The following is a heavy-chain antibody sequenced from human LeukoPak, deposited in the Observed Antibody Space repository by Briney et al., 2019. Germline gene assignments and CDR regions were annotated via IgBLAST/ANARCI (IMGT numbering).Heavy chain of an antibody. CDR3: AKDKDIRIAAAPFDY. D-gene: IGHD6-13*01. Sequence: PGGSLRLSCAASGFTFSNYAMSWVRQAPGKGLEWVSAISGTGVSTYYADSVKGRFTISTDNSKNTLYLLMNSLRAEDTALYYCAKDKDIRIAAAPFDYWGQGTLVTVSS. CDR2: ISGTGVST. CDR1: GFTFSNYA. J-gene: IGHJ4*02. V-gene: IGHV3-23*01.